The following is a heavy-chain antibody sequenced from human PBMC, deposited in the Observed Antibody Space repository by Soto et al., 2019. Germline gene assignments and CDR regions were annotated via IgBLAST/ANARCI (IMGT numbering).Heavy chain of an antibody. J-gene: IGHJ4*02. CDR3: AKNWNWGSLVH. CDR2: IYFGGST. V-gene: IGHV4-4*08. D-gene: IGHD7-27*01. Sequence: SETLSLTCTVSGDSISTDYWSWIRQSPGKGLEWIGFIYFGGSTNYNPSLKSRVTISVDTPKNQFSLKLSSVTAADTAVYYCAKNWNWGSLVHWGQGTLVTVSS. CDR1: GDSISTDY.